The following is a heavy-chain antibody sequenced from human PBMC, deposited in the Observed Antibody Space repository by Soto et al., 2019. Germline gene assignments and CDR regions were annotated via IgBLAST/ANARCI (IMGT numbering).Heavy chain of an antibody. CDR2: IYYSGST. Sequence: PSETLSLTCTVSGGSISSGDYYWSWIRQPPGKGLEWIGYIYYSGSTYYNPSLKSRVTISVDTSKNQFSLKLSSVTAADTAVYYCASIYSGYDLRYYFDYWGQGTLVTVSS. CDR1: GGSISSGDYY. D-gene: IGHD5-12*01. V-gene: IGHV4-30-4*01. CDR3: ASIYSGYDLRYYFDY. J-gene: IGHJ4*02.